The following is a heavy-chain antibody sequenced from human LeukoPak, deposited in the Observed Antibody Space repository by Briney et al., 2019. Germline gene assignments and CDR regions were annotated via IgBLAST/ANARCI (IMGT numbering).Heavy chain of an antibody. CDR2: IYYSGST. CDR1: GGSISSYY. CDR3: ARNPWWDLTRGDDAFDI. V-gene: IGHV4-59*01. J-gene: IGHJ3*02. Sequence: PSETLSLTCTVSGGSISSYYWSWIRQPPGKGLEWIGYIYYSGSTNYNPSLKSRVTISVDTSKNQFSLKLSSVTAADTAVYYCARNPWWDLTRGDDAFDIWGQGTMVTVSS. D-gene: IGHD1-26*01.